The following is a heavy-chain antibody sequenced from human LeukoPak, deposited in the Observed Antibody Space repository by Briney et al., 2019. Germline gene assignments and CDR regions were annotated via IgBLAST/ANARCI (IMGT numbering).Heavy chain of an antibody. CDR3: ARDLPYCTNGVCYIHNWFDP. J-gene: IGHJ5*02. V-gene: IGHV4-38-2*02. Sequence: SETLSLTCTVSDYSISSGYYWGWIRQPPGEGLEWIGSIYHSGSTYYNPSLKSRVSISVDTSKNQFSLKLSSVTAADTAVYYCARDLPYCTNGVCYIHNWFDPWGQGTLVTVSS. CDR2: IYHSGST. D-gene: IGHD2-8*01. CDR1: DYSISSGYY.